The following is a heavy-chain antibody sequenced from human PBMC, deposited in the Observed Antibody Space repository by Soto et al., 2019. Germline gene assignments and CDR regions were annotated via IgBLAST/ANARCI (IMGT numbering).Heavy chain of an antibody. CDR3: ARPRTTVVTPLDAFDI. CDR1: GFSFSNYG. D-gene: IGHD4-17*01. J-gene: IGHJ3*02. CDR2: IWLDGSNE. V-gene: IGHV3-33*01. Sequence: QAQLVESGGGVVQPGRSLRLSCAASGFSFSNYGMHWVRQAPGKGLEWVALIWLDGSNENYADFVKGRVTISRDNFKNTLYLQMNSLRAEDTDVYYCARPRTTVVTPLDAFDIWGQGTMVTVSS.